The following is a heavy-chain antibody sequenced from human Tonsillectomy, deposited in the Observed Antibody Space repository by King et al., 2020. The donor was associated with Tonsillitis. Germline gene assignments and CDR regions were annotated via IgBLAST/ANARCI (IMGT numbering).Heavy chain of an antibody. D-gene: IGHD3-22*01. Sequence: DVQLVESGGGLVQPGVSLKLSCAASGFTFSSYEMNWVRQAPGKGLEWGSYITSSGSKIYYADSVKGRFTIPRDNAKNTLSLQMNSLRAEDTAVYYCARANSSSGFYYYGMDVWGQGTTVTVSS. V-gene: IGHV3-48*03. CDR3: ARANSSSGFYYYGMDV. CDR1: GFTFSSYE. J-gene: IGHJ6*02. CDR2: ITSSGSKI.